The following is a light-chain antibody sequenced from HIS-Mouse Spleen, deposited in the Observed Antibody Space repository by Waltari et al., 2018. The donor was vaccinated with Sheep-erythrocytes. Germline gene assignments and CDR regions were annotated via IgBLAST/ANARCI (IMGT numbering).Light chain of an antibody. CDR1: QSFSSY. Sequence: EIVLTQSPATLYLSPGESATLSCRASQSFSSYLACYQQKPGQAPRLLIYDASNRATGIPARFSGSGSGTDFTLTISSLEPEDFAVYYCQQRSNWYTFGQGTKLEIK. CDR2: DAS. V-gene: IGKV3-11*01. CDR3: QQRSNWYT. J-gene: IGKJ2*01.